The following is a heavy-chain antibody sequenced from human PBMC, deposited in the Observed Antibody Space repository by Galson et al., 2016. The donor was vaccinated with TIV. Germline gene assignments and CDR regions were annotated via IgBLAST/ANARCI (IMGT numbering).Heavy chain of an antibody. Sequence: SVKVSCKASGYPFTNYDINWVRQTAGQGLEWLGWMHPDSGHTGYAQKFQGRVSMTRDTSISTAYMELRSLISEDTAIYYCARDRGPGRGAYSIWGQGRMVTVSS. CDR3: ARDRGPGRGAYSI. CDR1: GYPFTNYD. V-gene: IGHV1-8*01. J-gene: IGHJ3*01. CDR2: MHPDSGHT. D-gene: IGHD3-16*01.